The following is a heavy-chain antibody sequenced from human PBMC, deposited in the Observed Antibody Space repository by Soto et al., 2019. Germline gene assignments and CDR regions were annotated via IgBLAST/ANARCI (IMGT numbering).Heavy chain of an antibody. CDR2: ISYDGSNK. J-gene: IGHJ3*01. V-gene: IGHV3-30-3*01. CDR1: RFTFSSYSYA. Sequence: GGSLRLSCAASRFTFSSYSYAMHWVRQAPGKGLEWVAVISYDGSNKYYADSVKGRFTISRDNSKNTLYLQMNSLRAEDTAVYYCARVVQYSGYANAFDLWGQGTLVTVSS. CDR3: ARVVQYSGYANAFDL. D-gene: IGHD5-12*01.